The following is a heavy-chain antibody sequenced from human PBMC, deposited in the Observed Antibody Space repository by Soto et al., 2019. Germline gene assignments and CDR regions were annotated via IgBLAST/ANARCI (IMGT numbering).Heavy chain of an antibody. V-gene: IGHV3-33*01. CDR2: IWYDGSNK. CDR1: GFTFSSYG. Sequence: GGSLRLSCAASGFTFSSYGMHWVRQAPGKGLEWVAVIWYDGSNKYYADSVKGRFTISRDKSKNQFSLKLSSVTAADTAVYYCARAPILAAAGNWGQGTLVTVSS. CDR3: ARAPILAAAGN. D-gene: IGHD6-13*01. J-gene: IGHJ4*02.